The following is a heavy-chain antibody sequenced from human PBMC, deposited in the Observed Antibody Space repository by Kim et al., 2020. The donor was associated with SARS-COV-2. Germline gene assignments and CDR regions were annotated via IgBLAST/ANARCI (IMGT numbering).Heavy chain of an antibody. J-gene: IGHJ4*02. CDR1: GYSFTSYW. CDR2: IYPGDSDT. CDR3: ARRDYYGSGSQKPYYFDY. V-gene: IGHV5-51*01. Sequence: GESLKISCKGSGYSFTSYWIGWVRQMPGKGLEWMGIIYPGDSDTRYSPSFQGQVTISADKSISTAYLPWSSLKASDTAMYYCARRDYYGSGSQKPYYFDYWGQRTLVTVSS. D-gene: IGHD3-10*01.